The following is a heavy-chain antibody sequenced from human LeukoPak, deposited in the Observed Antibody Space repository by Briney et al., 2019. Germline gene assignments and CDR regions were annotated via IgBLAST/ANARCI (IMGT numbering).Heavy chain of an antibody. Sequence: GGSLRLSCAASGFTISSYWMNWVRQAPGKGLEWVSAISGRGSSTYYADSVKGRFSLSRDNSKNTLHLQMNSLRAEDTAVYYCASRSGHWDFWGPGTLVTVSS. V-gene: IGHV3-23*01. CDR3: ASRSGHWDF. CDR2: ISGRGSST. D-gene: IGHD2-15*01. J-gene: IGHJ4*02. CDR1: GFTISSYW.